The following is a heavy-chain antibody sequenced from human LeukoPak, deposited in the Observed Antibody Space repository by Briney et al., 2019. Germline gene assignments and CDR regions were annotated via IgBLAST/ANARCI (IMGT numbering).Heavy chain of an antibody. CDR3: ARDRAETYYDFWSAYYPIDY. CDR2: ISAKTGNT. CDR1: GYTFNTYG. Sequence: GASVKVSCQASGYTFNTYGFSWLRQAPGQGLQWLGWISAKTGNTNSAQKVQDRLTMTTDTATSTVFMGLKNLISDDTAVYYCARDRAETYYDFWSAYYPIDYWGQGTLVTVSS. D-gene: IGHD3-3*01. V-gene: IGHV1-18*01. J-gene: IGHJ4*02.